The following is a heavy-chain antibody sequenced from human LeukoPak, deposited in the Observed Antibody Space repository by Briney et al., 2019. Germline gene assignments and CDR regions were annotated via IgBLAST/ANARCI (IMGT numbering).Heavy chain of an antibody. V-gene: IGHV4-4*07. J-gene: IGHJ2*01. CDR2: IYTSGIT. Sequence: SETLSLTCAVSGGSISSFHWSWIRQPAGKGLEWIGRIYTSGITNYNPSPKSRVAMSVDTSKNQFSLKLSSVTAADTAVYYCARDPGSSGWYYWYFDLWGRGTLVTVSS. CDR1: GGSISSFH. D-gene: IGHD6-19*01. CDR3: ARDPGSSGWYYWYFDL.